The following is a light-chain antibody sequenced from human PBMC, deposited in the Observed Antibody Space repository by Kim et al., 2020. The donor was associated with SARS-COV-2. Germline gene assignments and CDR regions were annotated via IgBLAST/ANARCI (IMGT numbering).Light chain of an antibody. V-gene: IGKV2-28*01. J-gene: IGKJ4*01. CDR2: LGA. Sequence: PASISCRSSQSLLYSNGYNYLDWYVQKPGQSPQLLIYLGANRASGVPDRFSGSGSGTDFTLKISRVEAEDVGVYYCMQALQTPLTFGGGTKVDIK. CDR3: MQALQTPLT. CDR1: QSLLYSNGYNY.